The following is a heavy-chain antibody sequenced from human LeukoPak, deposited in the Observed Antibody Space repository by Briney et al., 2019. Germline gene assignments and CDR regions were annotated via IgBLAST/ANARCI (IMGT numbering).Heavy chain of an antibody. CDR1: GGTFSSYA. J-gene: IGHJ3*02. D-gene: IGHD3-9*01. CDR3: ARGTSSNYDILTGYYNVRQDAFDI. V-gene: IGHV1-69*06. CDR2: INPILGTA. Sequence: SVKVSCKASGGTFSSYAISWVRQAPGQGLEWMGGINPILGTANYAQKFQGRVTITADKSTSTAYMELSSLRSEDTAVYYCARGTSSNYDILTGYYNVRQDAFDIWGPGTIVTVSS.